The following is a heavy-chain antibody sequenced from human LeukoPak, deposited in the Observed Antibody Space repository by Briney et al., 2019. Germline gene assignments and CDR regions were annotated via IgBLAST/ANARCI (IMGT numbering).Heavy chain of an antibody. V-gene: IGHV1-69*05. D-gene: IGHD1-26*01. CDR2: IIPIFGTA. CDR3: ARALVGATYYYYYMDV. CDR1: GGTFSSYA. Sequence: ASVKVSCKASGGTFSSYAISWVRQAPGQGLEWMGGIIPIFGTANYAQKFQGRVTITTDESTSTAYMELSSLRSEDTAVYYCARALVGATYYYYYMDVWGKGTTVTVSS. J-gene: IGHJ6*03.